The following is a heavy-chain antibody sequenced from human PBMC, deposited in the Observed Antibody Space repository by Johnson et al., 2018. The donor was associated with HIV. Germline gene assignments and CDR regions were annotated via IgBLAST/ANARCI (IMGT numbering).Heavy chain of an antibody. CDR3: ARDGRDGYNYRWLWGAFDI. CDR2: ISYDGSNK. V-gene: IGHV3-30-3*01. D-gene: IGHD5-24*01. J-gene: IGHJ3*02. CDR1: GFTFSSYA. Sequence: QVRLVESGGGVVQPGRSLRLSCAASGFTFSSYAMHWVRQAPGKGLEWVAVISYDGSNKYYADSVKGRFTISRDSSKNTLYLQMNSLRAEDTAVYYCARDGRDGYNYRWLWGAFDIWGQGTMVTVS.